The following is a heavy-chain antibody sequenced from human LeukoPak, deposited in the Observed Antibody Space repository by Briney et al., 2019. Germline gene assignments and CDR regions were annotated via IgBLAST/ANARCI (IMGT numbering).Heavy chain of an antibody. Sequence: GGSLRLSCAASGFTFSSYWMSWVRQAPGKGLEWVANIKQDGSEKYYVDSVKGRFTISRDNAKNSLYLQMNSLRAEDTAVYYCARDQTYDFWSGYSMYYYYYYMDVWGKGTTATVSS. D-gene: IGHD3-3*01. J-gene: IGHJ6*03. V-gene: IGHV3-7*01. CDR2: IKQDGSEK. CDR1: GFTFSSYW. CDR3: ARDQTYDFWSGYSMYYYYYYMDV.